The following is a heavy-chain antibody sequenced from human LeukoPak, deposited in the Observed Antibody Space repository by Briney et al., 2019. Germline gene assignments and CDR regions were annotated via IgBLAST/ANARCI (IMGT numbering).Heavy chain of an antibody. CDR2: IYYNGDT. CDR3: ASLRRQTGYDYWFDP. J-gene: IGHJ5*02. D-gene: IGHD5-12*01. V-gene: IGHV4-61*01. CDR1: GGSVSSDNYY. Sequence: PSETLSLTCTVSGGSVSSDNYYWTWIRQPPGKGLEWIGFIYYNGDTRYNPSLKSRLTISVDTSQSQFSLNLSSVTAADTAVYYCASLRRQTGYDYWFDPWGQGTLVTVSS.